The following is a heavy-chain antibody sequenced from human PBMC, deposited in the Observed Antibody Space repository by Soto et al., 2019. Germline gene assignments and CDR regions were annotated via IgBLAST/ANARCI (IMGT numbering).Heavy chain of an antibody. CDR3: AREEMVRGVIHYYGMDV. D-gene: IGHD3-10*01. V-gene: IGHV3-33*01. J-gene: IGHJ6*02. CDR2: IWYDGSNK. CDR1: GFTFSSYG. Sequence: QVQLVESGGGVVQPGRSLRLSCAASGFTFSSYGMHWVRQAPGKGLEWVAVIWYDGSNKYYADSVKGRFTISRDNSKNTLYLQMNSLRAEDTAVYYCAREEMVRGVIHYYGMDVWGQVTTVTVSS.